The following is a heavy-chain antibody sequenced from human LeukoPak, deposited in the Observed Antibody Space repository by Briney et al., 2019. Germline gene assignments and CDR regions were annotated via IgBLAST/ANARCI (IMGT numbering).Heavy chain of an antibody. D-gene: IGHD6-13*01. Sequence: SVKVSCKASGGTFSSYAISWVRQAPGQGLEWMGRIIPILGIANYAQKFQGRVTITADKSTSTAYMELSSLRSDDTAVYYCARGRGCSSCYHNWFDPWGQGTLVTVSS. J-gene: IGHJ5*02. CDR2: IIPILGIA. V-gene: IGHV1-69*04. CDR1: GGTFSSYA. CDR3: ARGRGCSSCYHNWFDP.